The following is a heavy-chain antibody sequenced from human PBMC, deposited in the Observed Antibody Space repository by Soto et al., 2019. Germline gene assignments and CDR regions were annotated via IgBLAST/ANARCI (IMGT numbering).Heavy chain of an antibody. D-gene: IGHD5-12*01. CDR3: ARSRDVDIMARNQPFGY. V-gene: IGHV4-34*01. CDR2: INHSGST. CDR1: GGSFSGYY. Sequence: SETLSLTCAVYGGSFSGYYWSWIRQPPGKGLEWIGEINHSGSTNYNTSLKSRVTISVDTSKNHFSLNLSSVTAADTAVYDCARSRDVDIMARNQPFGYWAQRTLGTRSS. J-gene: IGHJ4*02.